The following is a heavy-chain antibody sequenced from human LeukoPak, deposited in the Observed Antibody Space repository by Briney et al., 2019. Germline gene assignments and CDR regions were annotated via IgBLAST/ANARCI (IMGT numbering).Heavy chain of an antibody. D-gene: IGHD6-6*01. J-gene: IGHJ4*02. Sequence: ETLSLTCTVSGYSISSGYYWGWIRQPPGKGLEWVGRIKSKTDGDTTDYAAPVKGRFTISRDDSKNTLYLQMNSLKTEDTAVYYCTTDLGRSRIAPRFYYWGQGTLVTVSS. CDR3: TTDLGRSRIAPRFYY. CDR2: IKSKTDGDTT. CDR1: GYSISSGYY. V-gene: IGHV3-15*01.